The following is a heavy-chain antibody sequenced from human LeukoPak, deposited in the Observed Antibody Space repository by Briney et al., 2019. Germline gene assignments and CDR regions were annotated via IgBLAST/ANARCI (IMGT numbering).Heavy chain of an antibody. V-gene: IGHV3-33*08. J-gene: IGHJ4*02. D-gene: IGHD6-13*01. Sequence: GGSLRLSCAASGFTFSSYAMHWVRQAPGKGLEWVAVIWYDGSNKYYADSVKGRFTISRDNSKNTLYLQMNSLRAEDTAVYYCARASIAAAAPDYWGQGTLVTVSS. CDR1: GFTFSSYA. CDR3: ARASIAAAAPDY. CDR2: IWYDGSNK.